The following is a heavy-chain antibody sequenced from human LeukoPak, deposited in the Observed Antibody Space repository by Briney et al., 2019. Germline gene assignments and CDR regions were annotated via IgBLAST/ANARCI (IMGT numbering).Heavy chain of an antibody. D-gene: IGHD3-10*01. Sequence: PGGALRLSCAASAVTFSSYSVNWVRQPPGEGLEWVSSIISSSSYIYYANSVKDRFTISRDNAKNSLYLQMNSLRAEDTAVYSCAREGAYYGSGSPNYWGQGTLVTVSS. V-gene: IGHV3-21*01. CDR2: IISSSSYI. J-gene: IGHJ4*02. CDR1: AVTFSSYS. CDR3: AREGAYYGSGSPNY.